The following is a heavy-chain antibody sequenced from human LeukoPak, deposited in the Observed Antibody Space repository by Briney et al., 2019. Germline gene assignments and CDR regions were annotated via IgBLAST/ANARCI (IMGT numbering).Heavy chain of an antibody. Sequence: QSGPGLAKPSQTLLLTCAISGDSVSSHSAACNWIRQSPSRGLEWLGRTYYRSKWYNDYAVSVKSRITINPDTSKNQLSLQLNSVTPEDTAVYYCARVAGGNSGHFDYWGQGTLVTVSS. CDR2: TYYRSKWYN. J-gene: IGHJ4*02. CDR3: ARVAGGNSGHFDY. CDR1: GDSVSSHSAA. V-gene: IGHV6-1*01. D-gene: IGHD4-23*01.